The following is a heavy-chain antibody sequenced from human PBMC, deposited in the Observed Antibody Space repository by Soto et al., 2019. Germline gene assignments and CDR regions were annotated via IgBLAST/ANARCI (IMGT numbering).Heavy chain of an antibody. J-gene: IGHJ1*01. CDR1: GFTFSSYA. CDR3: ETIAVDGTYGY. Sequence: EVQLLESGGGLVQPGGSLRLSCAASGFTFSSYAMSWVRQAPGKGLEWVSAISGSGGSTYYADSVKGRFTISRDNSKNPLYLQMNSLRADDTAVYYCETIAVDGTYGYWGQGTLVTVSS. V-gene: IGHV3-23*01. CDR2: ISGSGGST. D-gene: IGHD6-19*01.